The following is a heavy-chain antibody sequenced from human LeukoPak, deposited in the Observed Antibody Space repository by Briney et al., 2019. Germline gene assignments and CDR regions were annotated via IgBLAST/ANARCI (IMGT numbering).Heavy chain of an antibody. CDR3: ASGAWATRLHS. Sequence: PSETLSLTCAVYGESLNYYYWNWIRQSPEKGLEWIGEVFDGKTTNYNPSLKSRVTISAVTSSNQFSLNLKSVTAADTAVYYCASGAWATRLHSWAQGTLVIVSS. CDR1: GESLNYYY. V-gene: IGHV4-34*12. J-gene: IGHJ4*02. CDR2: VFDGKTT. D-gene: IGHD5-24*01.